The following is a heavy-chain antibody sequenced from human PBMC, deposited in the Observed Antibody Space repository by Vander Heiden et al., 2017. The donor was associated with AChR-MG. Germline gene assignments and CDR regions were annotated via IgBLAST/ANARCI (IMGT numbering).Heavy chain of an antibody. Sequence: EVQLVESGGGLVQPGGSLRLSCAASGLPFSTSNMHGVRQAPGKGLEWVSYISSSSSPKYYADAVKGRFTIARDNAKSSLYLQLNSLRDEDTAVYYCARALSHHHMDVWGQGTTVTVSS. CDR3: ARALSHHHMDV. D-gene: IGHD3-3*02. J-gene: IGHJ6*02. V-gene: IGHV3-48*02. CDR1: GLPFSTSN. CDR2: ISSSSSPK.